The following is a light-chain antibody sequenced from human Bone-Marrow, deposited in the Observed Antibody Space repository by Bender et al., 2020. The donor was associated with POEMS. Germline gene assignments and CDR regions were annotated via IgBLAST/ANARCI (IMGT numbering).Light chain of an antibody. V-gene: IGLV2-18*02. J-gene: IGLJ2*01. CDR3: SSQSATGTLA. CDR1: TSDVGGYNR. CDR2: GVN. Sequence: QSALTQPRSVSGSPGQSVTISCTGTTSDVGGYNRVSWSQQPPGQAPELIIFGVNERPSGVPDPFSASKSGNTASLTISGLRADDEAYYYCSSQSATGTLAFGGGTVLTVL.